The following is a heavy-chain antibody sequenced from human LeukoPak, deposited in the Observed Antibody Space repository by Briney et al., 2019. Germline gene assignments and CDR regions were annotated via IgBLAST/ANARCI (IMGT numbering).Heavy chain of an antibody. V-gene: IGHV4-59*01. CDR2: IYYSGST. D-gene: IGHD3-16*01. Sequence: SETLSLTCTVSGGSISSYYWSWIRQPPGKGLEWIGYIYYSGSTNYNPSLKSRVTISIDTSKNQFSLKLSSVTAADTAVYYCARETSQKGAHYMDVWGKGTTVTISS. CDR1: GGSISSYY. J-gene: IGHJ6*03. CDR3: ARETSQKGAHYMDV.